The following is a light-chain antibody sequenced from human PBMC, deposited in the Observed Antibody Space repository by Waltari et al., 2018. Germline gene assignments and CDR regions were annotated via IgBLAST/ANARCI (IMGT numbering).Light chain of an antibody. CDR3: CSYAGTYTHVV. CDR2: DVT. V-gene: IGLV2-11*01. Sequence: QSALTQPRSVSGSPGQSVTISCTGTSNDVGGYNYVSWYQHHPGKAPKLMIYDVTKRRAGVHDRFSGCKSGSTASLTISGLQAEDEADYYCCSYAGTYTHVVFGGGTKVTVL. CDR1: SNDVGGYNY. J-gene: IGLJ2*01.